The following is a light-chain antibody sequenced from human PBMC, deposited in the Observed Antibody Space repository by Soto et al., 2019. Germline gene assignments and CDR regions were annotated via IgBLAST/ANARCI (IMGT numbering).Light chain of an antibody. CDR3: LQHTTYPLT. CDR2: AAS. CDR1: QGVGND. V-gene: IGKV1-17*01. J-gene: IGKJ1*01. Sequence: DIQMTQSPSSLSASVGDRVTITCRASQGVGNDLGWYQYIPGKAPKRLIYAASSLQSGVLSRFSGSGSGTEFTLTISSLQPEDFATYYCLQHTTYPLTFGQGTKVEIK.